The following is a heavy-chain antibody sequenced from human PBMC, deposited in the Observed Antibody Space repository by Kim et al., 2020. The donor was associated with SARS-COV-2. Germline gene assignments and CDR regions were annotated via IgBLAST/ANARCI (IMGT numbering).Heavy chain of an antibody. CDR3: ASGYSNYYGSGSYSHY. J-gene: IGHJ4*02. V-gene: IGHV3-74*01. Sequence: SVKGRFTISRDNAKNTLYLQMNSLRAEDTAVYYCASGYSNYYGSGSYSHYWGQGTLVTVSS. D-gene: IGHD3-10*01.